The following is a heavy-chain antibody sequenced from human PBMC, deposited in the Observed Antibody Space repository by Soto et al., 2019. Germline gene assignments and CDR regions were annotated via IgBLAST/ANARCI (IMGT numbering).Heavy chain of an antibody. V-gene: IGHV4-59*02. J-gene: IGHJ6*02. Sequence: SETLSHTCTVSGTSVRGYYWSWIRQPPGKGLEWIGYIYYSGSTNYNPSLKSRVTMSVDTSKNQFSLKLSSVTAADTAVYYCARDRGSSWPPYYGMDVWGQGTTVTVSS. CDR3: ARDRGSSWPPYYGMDV. CDR1: GTSVRGYY. CDR2: IYYSGST. D-gene: IGHD6-13*01.